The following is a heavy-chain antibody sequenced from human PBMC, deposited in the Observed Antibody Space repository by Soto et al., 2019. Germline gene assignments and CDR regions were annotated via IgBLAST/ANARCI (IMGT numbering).Heavy chain of an antibody. J-gene: IGHJ4*02. CDR2: VSAYNGDT. CDR1: GYNFTSYG. CDR3: ARDSNDYIWGTTPGDY. V-gene: IGHV1-18*01. D-gene: IGHD3-16*01. Sequence: QVPLVQSGAEVKKPGASVKVSCKASGYNFTSYGFSWVRQAPGQGLEWMGWVSAYNGDTTYTQSLQGRVTMTTDTSTSTASMELRSLRSDDTAVYYCARDSNDYIWGTTPGDYWGQGTLVTVSS.